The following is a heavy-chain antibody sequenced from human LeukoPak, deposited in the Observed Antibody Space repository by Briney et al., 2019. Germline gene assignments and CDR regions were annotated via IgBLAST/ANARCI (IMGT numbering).Heavy chain of an antibody. CDR3: AKLGGHPLHNYYVGV. CDR1: GFTFSSYA. Sequence: GGSLRLSCAASGFTFSSYAMSWVRQAPGKGLEWVSGILDSGYSTYYANSVKGRFTISRDNSNNTLYLQMNSLRAEDTAVFYCAKLGGHPLHNYYVGVWGKGTTVAVSS. CDR2: ILDSGYST. V-gene: IGHV3-23*01. D-gene: IGHD3-16*01. J-gene: IGHJ6*03.